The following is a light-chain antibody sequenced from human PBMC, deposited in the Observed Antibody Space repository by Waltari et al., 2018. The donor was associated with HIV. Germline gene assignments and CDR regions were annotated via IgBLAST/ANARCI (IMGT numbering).Light chain of an antibody. CDR3: SSFAAGGTQV. J-gene: IGLJ1*01. CDR2: QVN. V-gene: IGLV2-14*01. CDR1: SSDVGDYRS. Sequence: QSALTQPDSVPGSPGQSLTISCSGTSSDVGDYRSVSWYQLHPGKAPQLLIFQVNNRPSGVSIRFSGSKSGNTASLTISGLQTEDEGDYYCSSFAAGGTQVFGTGTKVTV.